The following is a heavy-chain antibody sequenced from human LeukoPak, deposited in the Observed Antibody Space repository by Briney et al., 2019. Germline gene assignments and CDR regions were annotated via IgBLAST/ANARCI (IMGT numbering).Heavy chain of an antibody. CDR2: INGDGSST. CDR3: TRGSGGPRDY. CDR1: RFTFNSFW. J-gene: IGHJ4*02. Sequence: GGSLRLSCAASRFTFNSFWMHWVRQGPGKGLVWVSRINGDGSSTNYADSVQGRFTISRDNAKNTLYLQMNSLRAEDTGVYYCTRGSGGPRDYWGQGTLVTVSS. V-gene: IGHV3-74*01. D-gene: IGHD3-10*01.